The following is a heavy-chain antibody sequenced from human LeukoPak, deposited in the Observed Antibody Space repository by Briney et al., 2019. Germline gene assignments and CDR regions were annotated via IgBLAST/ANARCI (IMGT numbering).Heavy chain of an antibody. V-gene: IGHV3-21*01. J-gene: IGHJ4*02. CDR3: ARDLEGKWGDVVVVAYRPFDY. D-gene: IGHD2-15*01. CDR2: ISSSSSYI. Sequence: GGSLRLSCAASGFTFSSYSMNWVRQAPGKGLEWVSSISSSSSYIYYADSVKGRFTISRDNAKNSLYLQMNSLRAEDTAVYYCARDLEGKWGDVVVVAYRPFDYWGQGTLVTVSS. CDR1: GFTFSSYS.